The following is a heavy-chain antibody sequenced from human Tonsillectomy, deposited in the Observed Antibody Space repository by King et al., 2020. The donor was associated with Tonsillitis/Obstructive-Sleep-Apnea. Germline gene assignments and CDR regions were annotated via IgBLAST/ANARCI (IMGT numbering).Heavy chain of an antibody. CDR1: GDSVSSNSAA. CDR3: ARGDSNWNYFVANWFDP. D-gene: IGHD1-7*01. Sequence: HVQLQQSGPGLVKPSQTLSLTCAISGDSVSSNSAAWNWIRLSPSRGLEWLGRTYYKSKWYNDYALSVKSRITINPDTSKNQFSLQLNSLTPEDTAVYYCARGDSNWNYFVANWFDPWGQGTLVTVSS. J-gene: IGHJ5*02. CDR2: TYYKSKWYN. V-gene: IGHV6-1*01.